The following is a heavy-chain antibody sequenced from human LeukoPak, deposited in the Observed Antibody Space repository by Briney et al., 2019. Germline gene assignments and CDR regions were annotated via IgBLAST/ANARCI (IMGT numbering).Heavy chain of an antibody. J-gene: IGHJ3*02. CDR3: ARVNPLMAPGAFDI. CDR2: IKRDGSST. V-gene: IGHV3-74*01. D-gene: IGHD2-8*01. CDR1: GFTFSNYW. Sequence: GGSLRLSCAASGFTFSNYWMHWVRQAPGKGLVWVSRIKRDGSSTDYADSVKGRFTISRDNARNSLYLQMNSLRAEDTAIFYCARVNPLMAPGAFDIWGQGTMVAVSS.